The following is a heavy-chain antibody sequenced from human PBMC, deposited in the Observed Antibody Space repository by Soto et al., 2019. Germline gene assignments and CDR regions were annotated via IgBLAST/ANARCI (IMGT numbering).Heavy chain of an antibody. V-gene: IGHV3-30-3*01. D-gene: IGHD2-2*01. Sequence: PVGSLRLSCAASGFTFSSYAMHWVRQAPGKGLEWVAVISYDGSNKYYADSVKGRFTISRDNSKNTLYLQMNSLRAEDTAVYYCARDSAARYYYYYYGMDVWGQGTTVTVSS. J-gene: IGHJ6*02. CDR3: ARDSAARYYYYYYGMDV. CDR1: GFTFSSYA. CDR2: ISYDGSNK.